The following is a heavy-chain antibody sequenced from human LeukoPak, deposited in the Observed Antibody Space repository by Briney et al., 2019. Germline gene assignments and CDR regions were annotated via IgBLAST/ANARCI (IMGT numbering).Heavy chain of an antibody. CDR1: GFTFSSYA. CDR3: AKLFPWDTAMVTTLYCFDY. Sequence: GGSLRLSCAASGFTFSSYAMSWVRQAPGKGLEWVSAISGSGGSTYYADSVKGRFTISRDNSKNTLYLQMNSLRAEDTAVYYCAKLFPWDTAMVTTLYCFDYWGQGTLVTVSS. D-gene: IGHD5-18*01. CDR2: ISGSGGST. V-gene: IGHV3-23*01. J-gene: IGHJ4*02.